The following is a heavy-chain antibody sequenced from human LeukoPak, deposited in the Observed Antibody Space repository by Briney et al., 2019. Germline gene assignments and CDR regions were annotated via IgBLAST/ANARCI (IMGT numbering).Heavy chain of an antibody. V-gene: IGHV1-24*01. Sequence: ASVKVSCKASGYTFTSYAISWVRQAPGKGLEWMGGFDPEDGETIYAQKFQGRVTMTEDTSTDTAYMELSSLRSEDTAVYYCATLLYYYGSGSSSAFDYWGQGTLVTVSS. J-gene: IGHJ4*02. D-gene: IGHD3-10*01. CDR3: ATLLYYYGSGSSSAFDY. CDR2: FDPEDGET. CDR1: GYTFTSYA.